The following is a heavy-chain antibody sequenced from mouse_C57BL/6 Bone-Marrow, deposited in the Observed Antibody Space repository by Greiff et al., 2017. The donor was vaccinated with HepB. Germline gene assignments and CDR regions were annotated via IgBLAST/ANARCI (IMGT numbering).Heavy chain of an antibody. D-gene: IGHD2-2*01. CDR1: GYTFTSYW. V-gene: IGHV1-64*01. J-gene: IGHJ4*01. Sequence: QVQLQQPGAELVKPGASVKLSCKASGYTFTSYWMHWVKQRPGQGLEWIGMIHPNSGSTNYNEKFKSKATLTVDKSSSTAYMQLSSLTSEDSAVYYCARWDRLWLRLMDYWGQGTSVTVSS. CDR3: ARWDRLWLRLMDY. CDR2: IHPNSGST.